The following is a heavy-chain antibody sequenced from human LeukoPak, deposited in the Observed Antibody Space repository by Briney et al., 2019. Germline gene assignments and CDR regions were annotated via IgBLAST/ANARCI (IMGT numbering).Heavy chain of an antibody. D-gene: IGHD6-13*01. CDR1: GFTFSSYS. V-gene: IGHV3-30*03. CDR3: ARRWSFDY. J-gene: IGHJ4*02. Sequence: GGSLRLSCAASGFTFSSYSMNWVRQAPGKGLEWVAVISYDESDKYYADSVKGRFTISRDNSKNTLYLQMNSLRPEDTAVYYCARRWSFDYWGQGTLVTVSS. CDR2: ISYDESDK.